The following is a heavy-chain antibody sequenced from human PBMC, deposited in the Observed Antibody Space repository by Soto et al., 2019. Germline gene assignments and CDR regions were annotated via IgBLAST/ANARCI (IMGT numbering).Heavy chain of an antibody. Sequence: GASVKVSCKVSGYTLTELSMHWVRQAPGKGLEWMGGFDPEDGETIYAQKFQGRVTMTEDTSTDTAYMELSSLRSEDTAVYYCATLLSGETKSSSWYRGPRLFSSGYFDYWGQGTLVTVSS. CDR2: FDPEDGET. CDR3: ATLLSGETKSSSWYRGPRLFSSGYFDY. J-gene: IGHJ4*02. CDR1: GYTLTELS. V-gene: IGHV1-24*01. D-gene: IGHD6-13*01.